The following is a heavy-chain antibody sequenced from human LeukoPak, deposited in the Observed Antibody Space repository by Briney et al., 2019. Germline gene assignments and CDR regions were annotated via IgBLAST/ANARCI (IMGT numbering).Heavy chain of an antibody. V-gene: IGHV3-23*01. CDR2: ISGSGGST. J-gene: IGHJ4*02. CDR1: GFTVSSYA. D-gene: IGHD1-26*01. CDR3: AKYVGSYYFDY. Sequence: GGSLRLSCAASGFTVSSYAMTWVRQAPGKGLEWVSAISGSGGSTYYADSVKGRFTISRDNSKNTLYLQMNSLRAEDTAVYYCAKYVGSYYFDYWGQGTLVTVSS.